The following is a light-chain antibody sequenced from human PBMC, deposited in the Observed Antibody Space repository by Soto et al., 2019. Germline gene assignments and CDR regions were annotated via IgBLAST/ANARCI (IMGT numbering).Light chain of an antibody. CDR3: HQRSNWPLT. J-gene: IGKJ4*01. CDR1: QSVSSY. Sequence: ELVLTQSPATLSLSPGETATLSCRASQSVSSYLAWYQQKPGQALRLLIYDASKRTTGIPARFSGSGSGTDFTLTSSSLEPEDFAVYFCHQRSNWPLTFGGGTKLEIK. CDR2: DAS. V-gene: IGKV3-11*01.